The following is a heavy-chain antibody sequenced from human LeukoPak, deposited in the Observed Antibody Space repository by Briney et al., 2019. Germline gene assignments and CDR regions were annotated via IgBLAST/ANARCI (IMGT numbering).Heavy chain of an antibody. V-gene: IGHV3-74*01. J-gene: IGHJ4*02. CDR1: GFTFSSYW. CDR3: ARDKETATTADLGY. CDR2: INSEGSRT. D-gene: IGHD5-24*01. Sequence: GGSLRLSCAASGFTFSSYWMHWVRQAPGKGLAWVSRINSEGSRTNNADSVKGRFTISRDNAKNMLYLQMNSLRAEDTAVYYCARDKETATTADLGYWGQGTLVTVCS.